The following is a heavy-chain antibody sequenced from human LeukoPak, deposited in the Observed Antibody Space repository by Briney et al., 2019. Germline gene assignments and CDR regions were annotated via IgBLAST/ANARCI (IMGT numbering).Heavy chain of an antibody. J-gene: IGHJ6*02. CDR1: GFTFSSYW. Sequence: GGSLRLPCVTSGFTFSSYWMTWVRQAPGKGLEWVANTNQDGHEKNYVDSVKGRFTMSRDNPKNSVYLQMNSLRAEDTAVYFCVRDMDVWAQGTTVTVSS. V-gene: IGHV3-7*05. CDR3: VRDMDV. CDR2: TNQDGHEK.